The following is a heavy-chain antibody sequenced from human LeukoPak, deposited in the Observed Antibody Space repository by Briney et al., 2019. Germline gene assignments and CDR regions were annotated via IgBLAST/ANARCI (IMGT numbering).Heavy chain of an antibody. CDR2: IYSGGST. CDR1: GFTFSSYA. CDR3: ARLDDFWSGYYIDY. V-gene: IGHV3-66*01. Sequence: PGGSLRLSCAASGFTFSSYAMSWVRQAPGKGLEWVSVIYSGGSTYYADSVKGRFTISRDNSKNTLYLQMNSLRAEDTAVYYCARLDDFWSGYYIDYWGQGTLVTVSS. J-gene: IGHJ4*02. D-gene: IGHD3-3*01.